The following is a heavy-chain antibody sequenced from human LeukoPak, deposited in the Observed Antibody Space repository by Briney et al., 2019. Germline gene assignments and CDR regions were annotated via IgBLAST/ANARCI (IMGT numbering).Heavy chain of an antibody. CDR1: GFTFSSYA. CDR2: ISGSGATT. D-gene: IGHD3-10*01. J-gene: IGHJ4*02. CDR3: AKASGSPYYFDY. Sequence: GGSLRLSCAASGFTFSSYAMSWVRQAPGKGLEWVSVISGSGATTHYADSVKGRFTISRDNSKNTLYLQMNSLRADDTAVYYCAKASGSPYYFDYWGQGTLVTVSS. V-gene: IGHV3-23*01.